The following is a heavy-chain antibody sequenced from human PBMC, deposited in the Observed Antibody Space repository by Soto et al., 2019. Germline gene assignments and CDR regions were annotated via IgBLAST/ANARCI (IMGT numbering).Heavy chain of an antibody. V-gene: IGHV3-23*01. Sequence: PEGSLRLSCAASGFTFTNYAMTWVRQAPGKGLEWVSLVSGSGDSTYYADPVKGRFTISRDNSKNTVYLQMNSLRAEDTALYYCVKDDSGLLTGYRYFDYWGQGTLVTVSS. D-gene: IGHD3-9*01. CDR1: GFTFTNYA. CDR2: VSGSGDST. J-gene: IGHJ4*02. CDR3: VKDDSGLLTGYRYFDY.